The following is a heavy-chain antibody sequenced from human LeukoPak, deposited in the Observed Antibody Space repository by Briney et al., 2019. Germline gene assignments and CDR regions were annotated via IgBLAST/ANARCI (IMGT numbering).Heavy chain of an antibody. J-gene: IGHJ4*02. D-gene: IGHD3-16*01. CDR1: GGSISGYY. V-gene: IGHV4-59*01. CDR2: IYYTGSI. CDR3: ARVVGGVGLDY. Sequence: SETLSLTCTVSGGSISGYYWTWIRQPPGEALEYIGCIYYTGSINYNPSLNSRVTISVDTSKNQFALKLSSVTAADTAVYYCARVVGGVGLDYWGQGTLVTVSS.